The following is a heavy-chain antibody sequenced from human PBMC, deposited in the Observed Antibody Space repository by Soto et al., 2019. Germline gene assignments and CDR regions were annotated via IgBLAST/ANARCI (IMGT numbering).Heavy chain of an antibody. CDR1: GLSVWSYA. Sequence: LGSASCGLSVWSYAVGGVRQAPGRGLEWVSIISGNGGSTYYAASVKGRFTISRDNTKNTLYLQMDSLTAEDTAVYYCAKGSEFSNSYTLDFGFWGQGALVTVYS. J-gene: IGHJ4*02. CDR2: ISGNGGST. D-gene: IGHD6-6*01. CDR3: AKGSEFSNSYTLDFGF. V-gene: IGHV3-23*01.